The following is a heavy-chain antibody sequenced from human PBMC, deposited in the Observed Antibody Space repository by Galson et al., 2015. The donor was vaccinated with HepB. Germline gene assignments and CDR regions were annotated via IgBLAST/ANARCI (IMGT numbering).Heavy chain of an antibody. J-gene: IGHJ3*02. D-gene: IGHD3-9*01. Sequence: ETLSPTCSVYDESFREYYWSWIRQPPGKGLEWIGEINHIGRTSYDPSLGSRVTISIDTSKKQFPLRLTSVTAADTATYYCARGSPRFFDWSGRGAGASDIWGQGTKVTVSS. V-gene: IGHV4-34*01. CDR3: ARGSPRFFDWSGRGAGASDI. CDR1: DESFREYY. CDR2: INHIGRT.